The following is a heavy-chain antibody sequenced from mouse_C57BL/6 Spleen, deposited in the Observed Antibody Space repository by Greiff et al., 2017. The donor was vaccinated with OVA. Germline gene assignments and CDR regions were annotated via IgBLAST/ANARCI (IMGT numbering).Heavy chain of an antibody. D-gene: IGHD1-1*01. CDR3: ARREYYGSSFDY. CDR2: IYPGGGDT. V-gene: IGHV1-82*01. J-gene: IGHJ2*01. Sequence: VKLMESGPELVKPGASVKISCKASGYAFSSSWMNWVKQRPGKGLEWIGRIYPGGGDTNYNGKFKGKATLTADKSSSTAYMQLSSLTSEDSAVYFCARREYYGSSFDYWGQGTTLTVSS. CDR1: GYAFSSSW.